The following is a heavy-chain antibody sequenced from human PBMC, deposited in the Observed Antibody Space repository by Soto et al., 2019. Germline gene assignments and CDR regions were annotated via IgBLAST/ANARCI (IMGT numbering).Heavy chain of an antibody. Sequence: TSETLSLTCTVTGVSINTYYWRLLRQSAGKGLEWIGRVYTTGSTNYNPSLKSRVTITVDTAKNQFSLNLRSVTAADTAMYFCARRERYYGSPGWFDPWGPGTLVTVSS. V-gene: IGHV4-4*07. J-gene: IGHJ5*02. CDR1: GVSINTYY. D-gene: IGHD3-10*01. CDR2: VYTTGST. CDR3: ARRERYYGSPGWFDP.